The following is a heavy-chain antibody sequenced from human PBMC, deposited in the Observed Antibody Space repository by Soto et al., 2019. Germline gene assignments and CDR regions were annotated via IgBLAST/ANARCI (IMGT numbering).Heavy chain of an antibody. CDR3: ARVKGQLVEDYFDY. J-gene: IGHJ4*02. CDR1: GFTFSSYG. Sequence: QVQLVESGGGVVQPGRSLRLSCAASGFTFSSYGMHWVRQAPGKGREWVAVIWYDGSNKYYADSVKGRFTISRDNSKNTLYLQMNSLRAEDTAVYYCARVKGQLVEDYFDYWGQGTLVTVSS. CDR2: IWYDGSNK. D-gene: IGHD6-6*01. V-gene: IGHV3-33*01.